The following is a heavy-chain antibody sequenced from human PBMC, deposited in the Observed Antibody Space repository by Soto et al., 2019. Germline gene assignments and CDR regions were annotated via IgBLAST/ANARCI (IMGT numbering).Heavy chain of an antibody. V-gene: IGHV3-74*01. CDR2: INSDGSST. J-gene: IGHJ4*02. Sequence: EVQLVESGGGLVQPGGSLRLSCAASGFTFSSYWMHWVRQAPGKGLVWVSRINSDGSSTSYADSVKGRFTISRDNAKNTLYLQMNSLRAEDTAVYYCARDVYCSGGSCYPLALDYWGQGTLVTVSS. D-gene: IGHD2-15*01. CDR3: ARDVYCSGGSCYPLALDY. CDR1: GFTFSSYW.